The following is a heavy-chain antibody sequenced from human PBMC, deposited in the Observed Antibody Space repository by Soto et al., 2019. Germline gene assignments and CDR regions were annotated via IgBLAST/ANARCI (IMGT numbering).Heavy chain of an antibody. CDR1: GFTFDDYG. CDR3: ARDAASAVAFDDAFDI. V-gene: IGHV3-20*01. J-gene: IGHJ3*02. D-gene: IGHD6-19*01. Sequence: GGSLRLSCAASGFTFDDYGMSWVRQAPGKGLEWVSGINWNGGSTGYADSVKGRFTISRDNAKNSLYLQMNSLRAEDTALYHCARDAASAVAFDDAFDIWGQGTMVTVSS. CDR2: INWNGGST.